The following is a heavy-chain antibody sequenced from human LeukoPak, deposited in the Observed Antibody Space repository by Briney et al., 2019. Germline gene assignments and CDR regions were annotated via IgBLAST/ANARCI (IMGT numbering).Heavy chain of an antibody. D-gene: IGHD3-10*01. CDR3: ARGSMVRGVMGLYYYYYMDV. Sequence: PSETLSLTCTVSGGSISSYYWSWIRQPAGKGLEWIGRIYTSGNTNYNPSLNSRVTMSVDTSKNQFSLKLSSVTAADTAVYYCARGSMVRGVMGLYYYYYMDVWGKGTTVTVSS. V-gene: IGHV4-4*07. CDR1: GGSISSYY. CDR2: IYTSGNT. J-gene: IGHJ6*03.